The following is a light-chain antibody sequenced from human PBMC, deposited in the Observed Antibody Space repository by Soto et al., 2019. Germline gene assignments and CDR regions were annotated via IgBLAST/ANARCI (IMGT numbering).Light chain of an antibody. J-gene: IGLJ3*02. CDR1: SSDVGSYNY. Sequence: QSALTQPASVSGSPGQSITISCTGTSSDVGSYNYVSWYQQHPAKAPKLMIYDVSNRPSGVSNRFSGSKSGNTASLTISGLQSEDDADYYCSSYTTSSTRVFGRGTKLTVL. CDR2: DVS. V-gene: IGLV2-14*01. CDR3: SSYTTSSTRV.